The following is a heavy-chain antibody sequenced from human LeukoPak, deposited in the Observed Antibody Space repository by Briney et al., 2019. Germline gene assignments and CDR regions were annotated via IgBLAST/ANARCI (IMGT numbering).Heavy chain of an antibody. CDR2: IRTSVGNR. Sequence: GGSLRLSCAASGFTFSDYYMSWIRQAPGKGLEWVSYIRTSVGNRYYADSVQGRFTISRNNTKNSLYLQMNSLTAEDTAVYYCVRRTPSYYFDFWGQGALVTVSS. CDR3: VRRTPSYYFDF. CDR1: GFTFSDYY. J-gene: IGHJ4*02. V-gene: IGHV3-11*04. D-gene: IGHD4-23*01.